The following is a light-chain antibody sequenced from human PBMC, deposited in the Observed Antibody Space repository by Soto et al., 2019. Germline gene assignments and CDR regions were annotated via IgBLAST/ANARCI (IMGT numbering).Light chain of an antibody. Sequence: GDRVTITCRASQSISSWLAWYQQKPGKAPKLLIYDASSLESGVPSRFRGSGSGTEFTLTISSLQPDDFATYYCQQYNSYSWTFGQGTKVHIK. CDR1: QSISSW. J-gene: IGKJ1*01. CDR3: QQYNSYSWT. V-gene: IGKV1-5*01. CDR2: DAS.